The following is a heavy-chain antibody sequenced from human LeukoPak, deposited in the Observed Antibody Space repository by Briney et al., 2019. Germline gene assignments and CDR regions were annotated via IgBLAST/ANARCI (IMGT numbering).Heavy chain of an antibody. CDR1: GGSISSGGYS. CDR3: ARHSSGRIAAAGTSQFDY. J-gene: IGHJ4*02. Sequence: SETLSLTCAVSGGSISSGGYSWSWIRQPPGKGLEWIGYIYHSGSTYYNPSLKSRVTISVDRSKNQFSLKLSSVTAADTAVYYCARHSSGRIAAAGTSQFDYWGQGTLVTVSS. V-gene: IGHV4-30-2*01. D-gene: IGHD6-13*01. CDR2: IYHSGST.